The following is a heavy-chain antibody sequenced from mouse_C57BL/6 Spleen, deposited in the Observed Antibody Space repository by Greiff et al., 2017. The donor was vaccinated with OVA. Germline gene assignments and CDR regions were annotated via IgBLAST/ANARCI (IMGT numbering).Heavy chain of an antibody. CDR1: GYAFTNYL. D-gene: IGHD1-1*01. CDR2: INPGSGGT. V-gene: IGHV1-54*01. J-gene: IGHJ2*01. Sequence: VQLQQSGAELVRPGTSVKVSCKASGYAFTNYLIEWVKQRPGQGLEWIGVINPGSGGTNYNEKFKGKATLTADKSSSTAYMQLSSLTSEDSAVYFCARGGLTIRYFDYWGQGTTLTVSS. CDR3: ARGGLTIRYFDY.